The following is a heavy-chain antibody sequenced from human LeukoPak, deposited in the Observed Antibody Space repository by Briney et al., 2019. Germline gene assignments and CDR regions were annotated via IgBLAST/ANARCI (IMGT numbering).Heavy chain of an antibody. CDR1: GFTFSSYA. V-gene: IGHV3-23*01. CDR2: ISGSGGST. Sequence: GGSLRLSCAASGFTFSSYAMSWVRQAPGKGLEWVSAISGSGGSTYYADSVKGRFTISRDNSKNTLYLQMNSLGAEDTAVYYCAKDLSEQQLALYYYYYMDVWGKGTTVTVSS. D-gene: IGHD6-13*01. CDR3: AKDLSEQQLALYYYYYMDV. J-gene: IGHJ6*03.